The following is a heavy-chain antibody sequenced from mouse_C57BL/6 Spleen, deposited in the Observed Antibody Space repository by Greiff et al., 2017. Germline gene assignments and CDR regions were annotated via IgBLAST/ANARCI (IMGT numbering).Heavy chain of an antibody. V-gene: IGHV1-55*01. Sequence: VQLQQPGAELVKPGASVKMSCKASGYTFTSYWITWVKQRPGQGLAWIGDIYPGSGSTNYNEKFKSKATLTVDTSSSTAYMQLSSLTSEDSAVYYCARGSGSSYPFAYWGQGTLVTVSA. D-gene: IGHD1-1*01. CDR3: ARGSGSSYPFAY. CDR2: IYPGSGST. J-gene: IGHJ3*01. CDR1: GYTFTSYW.